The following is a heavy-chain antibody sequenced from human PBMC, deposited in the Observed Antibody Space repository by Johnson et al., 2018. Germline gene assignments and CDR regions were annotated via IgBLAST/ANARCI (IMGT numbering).Heavy chain of an antibody. D-gene: IGHD2-21*01. J-gene: IGHJ5*02. Sequence: QPGRSLRLSCAASGFTFDDYAMHWVRQAPGKGLEWVSGISWNSGPIGYAGSVKGRFTIPRDNAKNSLYLQMNSLRAEDTAVYYCARDSRERGDGWFDPWGQGTLVTVSS. CDR2: ISWNSGPI. CDR1: GFTFDDYA. V-gene: IGHV3-9*01. CDR3: ARDSRERGDGWFDP.